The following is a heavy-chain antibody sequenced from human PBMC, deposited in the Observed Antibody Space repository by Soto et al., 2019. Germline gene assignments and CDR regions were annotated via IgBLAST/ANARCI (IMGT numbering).Heavy chain of an antibody. Sequence: SVKVSCKSSGYSFTSYCISWVRQAPGQGLEWMGWISAYNGNTNYAQKLQGRVTMTTDTSTSTAYMELRSLRSDDTAVYYCASYHLNYYYYGMDVWGQGTTV. CDR3: ASYHLNYYYYGMDV. CDR2: ISAYNGNT. J-gene: IGHJ6*02. CDR1: GYSFTSYC. V-gene: IGHV1-18*01.